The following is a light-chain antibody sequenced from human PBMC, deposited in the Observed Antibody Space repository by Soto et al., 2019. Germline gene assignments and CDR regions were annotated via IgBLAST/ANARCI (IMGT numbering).Light chain of an antibody. CDR1: QSISSW. CDR3: QQYNSYLYT. V-gene: IGKV1-5*01. J-gene: IGKJ2*01. CDR2: DAS. Sequence: DIQMTQSPSTLSASVGDRVTITCRASQSISSWLAWYQQTPGKAPNLLIYDASSLQSGVPSRFSGSGSGTEFTLTISSLQTDDVATYYCQQYNSYLYTFGQGTKLEIK.